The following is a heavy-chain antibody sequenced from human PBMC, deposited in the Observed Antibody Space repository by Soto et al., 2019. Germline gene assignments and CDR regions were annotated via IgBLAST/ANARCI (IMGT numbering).Heavy chain of an antibody. V-gene: IGHV3-48*02. CDR2: ISSSSSTI. Sequence: GSMRLSSAASGFTFSSYSMNWVRQAPGKGLEWVSYISSSSSTIYYADSVKGRFTISRGNAKNSLYLQMNSLRDEDTAVYYCANHQVAGWRLRARTVLDVRAQRTTVPGS. D-gene: IGHD6-25*01. CDR3: ANHQVAGWRLRARTVLDV. CDR1: GFTFSSYS. J-gene: IGHJ6*01.